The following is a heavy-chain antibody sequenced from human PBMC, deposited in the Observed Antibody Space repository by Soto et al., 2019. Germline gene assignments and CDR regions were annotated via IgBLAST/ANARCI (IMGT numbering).Heavy chain of an antibody. D-gene: IGHD3-22*01. J-gene: IGHJ4*02. V-gene: IGHV4-59*11. CDR3: ARGGSGYTWFNEF. CDR2: IYYSRST. Sequence: LSLTCLFSAGSIISHSWRWILQPPGKGLEWIGPIYYSRSTNYNTSLKSRVTISVDTSKHHFSLKLSLRSEDTAIYYCARGGSGYTWFNEFCGQGTLVTVSS. CDR1: AGSIISHS.